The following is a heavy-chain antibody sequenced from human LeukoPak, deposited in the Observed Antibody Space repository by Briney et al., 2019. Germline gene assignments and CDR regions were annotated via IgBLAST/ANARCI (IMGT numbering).Heavy chain of an antibody. D-gene: IGHD5-18*01. J-gene: IGHJ4*02. Sequence: GGSLRLSCAASGFTFSSYWMHWVRQAPGKGLVWVSRINSDGSSTSYADSVKGRFTISRDNSKNSLYLQMNSLRTEDTALYYCAKERGGRGYSYGQYFDYWGQGTLVTVSS. CDR1: GFTFSSYW. V-gene: IGHV3-74*01. CDR2: INSDGSST. CDR3: AKERGGRGYSYGQYFDY.